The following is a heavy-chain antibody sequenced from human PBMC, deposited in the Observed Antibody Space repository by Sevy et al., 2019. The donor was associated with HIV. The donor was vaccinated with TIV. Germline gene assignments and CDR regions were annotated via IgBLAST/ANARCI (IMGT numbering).Heavy chain of an antibody. D-gene: IGHD3-16*02. CDR1: GFTFSIYA. V-gene: IGHV3-23*01. J-gene: IGHJ4*02. CDR2: LSGSGGGT. CDR3: AKDQGDYVWGTFRDY. Sequence: GGSLRLSCAASGFTFSIYAMSWVRQAPGKGLEWFSGLSGSGGGTYYADSVKGRLSIPRDNSKNTLYLQMNSFRAEDTAVYYCAKDQGDYVWGTFRDYWGQGTLVTVSS.